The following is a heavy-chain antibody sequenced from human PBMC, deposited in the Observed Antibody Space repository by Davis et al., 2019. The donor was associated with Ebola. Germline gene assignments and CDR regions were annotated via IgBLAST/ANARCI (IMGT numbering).Heavy chain of an antibody. CDR1: GFTFSDSG. D-gene: IGHD3-3*01. V-gene: IGHV3-20*04. CDR2: INWNGGST. J-gene: IGHJ4*02. Sequence: GESLKISCAASGFTFSDSGMSWVRQAPGKGLEWVSDINWNGGSTSYADSVKGRFTISRDNAKNSLYLQVNSLRAEDTALYYSARRSTYYDFWSGYQTTYYFDYWGQGTLVTVSS. CDR3: ARRSTYYDFWSGYQTTYYFDY.